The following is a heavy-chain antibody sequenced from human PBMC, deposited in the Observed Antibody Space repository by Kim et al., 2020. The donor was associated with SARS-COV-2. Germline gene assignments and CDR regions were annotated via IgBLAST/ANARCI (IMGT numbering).Heavy chain of an antibody. J-gene: IGHJ3*02. CDR1: GYSFTSYW. D-gene: IGHD3-22*01. Sequence: GESLKISCKGSGYSFTSYWIGWVRQMPGKGLEWMGIIYPGDSDTRYSPSFQGQVTISADKSISTAYLQWSSLKASDTAMYYCARQGDSSSGYFDAFDIWGQGTMVTVSS. CDR2: IYPGDSDT. V-gene: IGHV5-51*01. CDR3: ARQGDSSSGYFDAFDI.